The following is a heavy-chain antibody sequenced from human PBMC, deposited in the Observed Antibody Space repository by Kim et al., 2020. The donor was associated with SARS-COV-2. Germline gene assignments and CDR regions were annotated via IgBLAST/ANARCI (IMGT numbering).Heavy chain of an antibody. D-gene: IGHD3-10*01. CDR1: GFTFSSYG. CDR2: IWYDGSNK. CDR3: ARSPHSYGSGSYYNRGDYYDYMDV. V-gene: IGHV3-33*01. J-gene: IGHJ6*03. Sequence: GGSLRLSCAASGFTFSSYGMHWVRQAPGKGLEWVAVIWYDGSNKYYADSVKGRFTISRDNSKNTLYLQMNSLRAEDTAVYYCARSPHSYGSGSYYNRGDYYDYMDVWGKGTTVTVSS.